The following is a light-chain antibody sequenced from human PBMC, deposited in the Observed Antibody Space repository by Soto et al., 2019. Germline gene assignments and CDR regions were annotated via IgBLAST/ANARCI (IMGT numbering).Light chain of an antibody. CDR1: QSIFNY. J-gene: IGKJ1*01. V-gene: IGKV1-39*01. CDR2: AVS. Sequence: DIQMTQSPSSLSASVGDRVTITCRSSQSIFNYLNWYQQKPGKAPEVLIYAVSSLQIGVPSRFAGSGSGTDFTLTITDLRPEDSATYYCQQYTNTNNPWMFGQGTKVEI. CDR3: QQYTNTNNPWM.